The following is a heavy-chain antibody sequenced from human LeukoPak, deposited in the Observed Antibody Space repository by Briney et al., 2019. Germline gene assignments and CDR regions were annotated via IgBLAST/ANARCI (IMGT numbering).Heavy chain of an antibody. V-gene: IGHV1-18*01. J-gene: IGHJ6*02. Sequence: GASVTVSCKASGYTFTSYGISWVRQAPGQGLEWMGWISAYNGNTNYAQKLQGRVTMTTDTSTSTAYMELRSLRSDDTAVYYCARGNPYYDFWSGYNTYYYYGMDVWGQGTTVTVSS. CDR2: ISAYNGNT. CDR3: ARGNPYYDFWSGYNTYYYYGMDV. D-gene: IGHD3-3*01. CDR1: GYTFTSYG.